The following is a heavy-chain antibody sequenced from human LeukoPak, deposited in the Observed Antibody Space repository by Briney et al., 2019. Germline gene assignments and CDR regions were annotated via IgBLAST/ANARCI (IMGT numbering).Heavy chain of an antibody. Sequence: GGSLRLSCAASGFTFSTYGVHWVRQAPGKGLEWVAVIWYDGSIKYYGDSVKGRFTISRDNSKNTLYLQMNSLRAEDTAMYYCARAVGPFDFWGPGTLVIVSS. CDR2: IWYDGSIK. CDR1: GFTFSTYG. CDR3: ARAVGPFDF. J-gene: IGHJ3*01. V-gene: IGHV3-33*01.